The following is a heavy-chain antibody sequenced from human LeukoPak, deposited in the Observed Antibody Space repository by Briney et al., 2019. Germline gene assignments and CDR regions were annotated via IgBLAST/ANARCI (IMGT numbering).Heavy chain of an antibody. J-gene: IGHJ4*02. CDR3: AKDDAWLRFGE. D-gene: IGHD3-10*01. CDR2: ITGSGGST. Sequence: QSGGSLRLSCAASEFTFSSYAMSWVRQAPGKGLEWVSGITGSGGSTYYADSVKGRFTISRDNSKNTLYLEVISLTAEDTAVYYCAKDDAWLRFGEWSQGTLVTVSS. V-gene: IGHV3-23*01. CDR1: EFTFSSYA.